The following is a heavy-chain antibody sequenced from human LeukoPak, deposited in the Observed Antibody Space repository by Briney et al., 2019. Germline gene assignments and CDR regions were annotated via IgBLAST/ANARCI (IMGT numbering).Heavy chain of an antibody. V-gene: IGHV4-31*03. J-gene: IGHJ6*03. CDR3: ARGLAYALYYYMDV. Sequence: SQTLSLTCTVSGGSISSGGYYWSWIRQHPGKGLEWIGYIYYSGSTYYNPSLKSRVTISVDTSKNQFSLKLSSVTAADTAVYYCARGLAYALYYYMDVWGQGTTVTVSS. CDR1: GGSISSGGYY. CDR2: IYYSGST.